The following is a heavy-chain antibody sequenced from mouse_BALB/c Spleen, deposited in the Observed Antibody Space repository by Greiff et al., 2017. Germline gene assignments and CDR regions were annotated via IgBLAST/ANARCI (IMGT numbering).Heavy chain of an antibody. CDR3: VVYYYAMDY. J-gene: IGHJ4*01. CDR2: INPYNGAT. V-gene: IGHV1-31*01. Sequence: EVQLQQSGPELVKPGASVKISCKASGYSFTGYYMHWVKQSHVKSLEWIGRINPYNGATSYNQNFKDKASLTVDKSSSTAYMELHSLTSEDSAVYYCVVYYYAMDYWGQGTSVTVSS. CDR1: GYSFTGYY.